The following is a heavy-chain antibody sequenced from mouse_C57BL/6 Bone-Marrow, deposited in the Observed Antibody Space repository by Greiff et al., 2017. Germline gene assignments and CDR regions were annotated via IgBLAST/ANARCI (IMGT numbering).Heavy chain of an antibody. V-gene: IGHV1-64*01. Sequence: QVQLQQPGAELVKPGASVKLSCKASGYTFTSYWMHWVKQRPGKGLEWIGMIHPNSGSTNYNEKFKSKTKLTVDKSSSTACIQLSSLTSEDSAVYYYSRSTTLVATDYWGQGTTLTVAS. J-gene: IGHJ2*01. CDR2: IHPNSGST. CDR1: GYTFTSYW. CDR3: SRSTTLVATDY. D-gene: IGHD1-1*01.